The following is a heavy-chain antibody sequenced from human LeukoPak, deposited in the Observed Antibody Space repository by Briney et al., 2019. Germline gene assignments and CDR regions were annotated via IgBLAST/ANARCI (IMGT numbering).Heavy chain of an antibody. CDR3: ARAAIYPHYGMDV. CDR1: GGTFSSYA. V-gene: IGHV1-69*04. CDR2: IIPILGIA. Sequence: ASVKVSCKASGGTFSSYAISWVRQAPGQGLEWMGRIIPILGIANYAQKFQGRVTITADKSTSTAYMELSSLRSEDTAVYYRARAAIYPHYGMDVWGQGTTVTVSS. J-gene: IGHJ6*02. D-gene: IGHD3-9*01.